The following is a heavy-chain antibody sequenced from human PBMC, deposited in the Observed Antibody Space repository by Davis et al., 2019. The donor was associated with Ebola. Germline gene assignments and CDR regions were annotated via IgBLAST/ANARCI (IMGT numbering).Heavy chain of an antibody. D-gene: IGHD2-2*01. Sequence: GESLKISCAVSGFTFKDYWMSWVRQAPGKGLEWVANIKADGSEKYYGDSVRGRFTLSRDNAKNSVYLHMNTLRAEDTAVYYCVRDTADYQLKSDPFDYWGQGTLVTVSS. CDR2: IKADGSEK. V-gene: IGHV3-7*03. J-gene: IGHJ4*02. CDR1: GFTFKDYW. CDR3: VRDTADYQLKSDPFDY.